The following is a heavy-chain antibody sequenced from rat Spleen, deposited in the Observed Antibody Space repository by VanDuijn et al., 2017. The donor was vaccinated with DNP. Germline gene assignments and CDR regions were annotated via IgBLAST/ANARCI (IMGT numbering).Heavy chain of an antibody. CDR3: TKRWYGSYGYFDY. Sequence: EVQLVESGGGLVQPGRSLKFSCAASGFTFSDYDMAWVRQAPTKGLEWVASISSTGVVTYYRDSVKGRFTVSRDNRKSILYLQMDSLRSEDTATYYCTKRWYGSYGYFDYWGQGVMVTVSS. CDR1: GFTFSDYD. CDR2: ISSTGVVT. D-gene: IGHD1-8*01. V-gene: IGHV5-20*01. J-gene: IGHJ2*01.